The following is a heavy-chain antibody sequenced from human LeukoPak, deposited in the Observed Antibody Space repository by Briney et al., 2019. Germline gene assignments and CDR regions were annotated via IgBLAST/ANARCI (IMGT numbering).Heavy chain of an antibody. Sequence: PSETLSLTCTVSGGSISSYYWSWIRQPPGKGLEWIGYIYYSGSTNYNPSLKSRVTISVDTSKNQFSLKLSSVTAADTAVYYCARDRVDGVFDYWGQGTLVTVSS. D-gene: IGHD5-12*01. CDR2: IYYSGST. V-gene: IGHV4-59*01. CDR3: ARDRVDGVFDY. CDR1: GGSISSYY. J-gene: IGHJ4*02.